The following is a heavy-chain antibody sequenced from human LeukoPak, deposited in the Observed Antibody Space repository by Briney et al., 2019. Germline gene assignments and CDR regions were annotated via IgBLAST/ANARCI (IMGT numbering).Heavy chain of an antibody. Sequence: PGGSLRLSCAASGFTFSSYAMSWVRQAPGKGLEWVSAISISGENTYYADSVKGRFTISRDNAKNSLYLQMNSLRAEDTAVYYCARERASSSPTYNYYMDVWGKGTTVTVSS. CDR2: ISISGENT. CDR1: GFTFSSYA. J-gene: IGHJ6*03. CDR3: ARERASSSPTYNYYMDV. V-gene: IGHV3-23*01. D-gene: IGHD6-13*01.